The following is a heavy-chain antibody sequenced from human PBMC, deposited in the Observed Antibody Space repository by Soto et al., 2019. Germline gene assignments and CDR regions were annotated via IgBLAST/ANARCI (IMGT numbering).Heavy chain of an antibody. CDR1: GGSISSYY. Sequence: PSETLSLTCTVSGGSISSYYWSWIRQPPGKGLEWIGYIYYSGSTNYNPSLKSRVTISVDTSKNQFSLKLSSVTAADTAVYYCARHKPYYDILTGYYPYYYMDVWGKGTTVTVSS. J-gene: IGHJ6*03. CDR2: IYYSGST. D-gene: IGHD3-9*01. CDR3: ARHKPYYDILTGYYPYYYMDV. V-gene: IGHV4-59*08.